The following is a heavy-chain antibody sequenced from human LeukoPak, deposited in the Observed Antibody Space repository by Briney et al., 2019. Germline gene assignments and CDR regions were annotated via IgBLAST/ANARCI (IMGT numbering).Heavy chain of an antibody. CDR1: GGSITGSTYY. J-gene: IGHJ4*02. D-gene: IGHD3-22*01. CDR2: VIHSGTT. Sequence: PSETLSLTCTVSGGSITGSTYYWGWIRQPPGKGLEWIVSVIHSGTTYYNPSLRSRVIVSMDTSKKQFSLRLSSVTAADTAVYYCARHDYDSSGHRRDYYLDYWSQGTLVTVSS. V-gene: IGHV4-39*01. CDR3: ARHDYDSSGHRRDYYLDY.